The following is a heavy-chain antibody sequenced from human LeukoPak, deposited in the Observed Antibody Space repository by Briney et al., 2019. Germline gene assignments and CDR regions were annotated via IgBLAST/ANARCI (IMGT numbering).Heavy chain of an antibody. J-gene: IGHJ4*02. V-gene: IGHV3-21*01. CDR3: ASTESYDSSGYSNY. Sequence: GRSLRLSCAASGFTFSSYSMNWVRQAPGKGLEWVSSISSSSSYIYYADSVKGRFTISRDNAKNSLYLQMNSLRAEDTAVYYCASTESYDSSGYSNYWGQGTLVTVSS. CDR2: ISSSSSYI. CDR1: GFTFSSYS. D-gene: IGHD3-22*01.